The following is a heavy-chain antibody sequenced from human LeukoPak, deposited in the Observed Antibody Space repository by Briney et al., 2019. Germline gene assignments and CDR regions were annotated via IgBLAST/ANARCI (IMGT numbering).Heavy chain of an antibody. J-gene: IGHJ4*02. V-gene: IGHV3-23*01. D-gene: IGHD2-21*01. CDR1: GFTSSSYA. CDR3: AKDWVDYSYYFDY. Sequence: GGSLRLSCAVSGFTSSSYAMSWVRQAPGKGLEWVSAISGSGGGTTYYADSVKGRFTISRDKSKNTLYLQMNSLRAEDTAVYYCAKDWVDYSYYFDYWGQGTLVTVSS. CDR2: ISGSGGGTT.